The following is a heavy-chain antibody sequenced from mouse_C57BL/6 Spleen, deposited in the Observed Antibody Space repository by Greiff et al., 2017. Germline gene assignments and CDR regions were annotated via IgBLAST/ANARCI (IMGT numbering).Heavy chain of an antibody. Sequence: QVQLQQSGAELVRPGTSVKMSCKASGYTFTNYWIGWAKQRPGHGLEWIGDIYPGGGYTNYNEKFKGKATLTADKSSSTAYMQFSSLTSEDSAIYYCARGSSGPSYYAMDYWGQGTSVTVSS. CDR1: GYTFTNYW. CDR2: IYPGGGYT. D-gene: IGHD3-2*02. J-gene: IGHJ4*01. V-gene: IGHV1-63*01. CDR3: ARGSSGPSYYAMDY.